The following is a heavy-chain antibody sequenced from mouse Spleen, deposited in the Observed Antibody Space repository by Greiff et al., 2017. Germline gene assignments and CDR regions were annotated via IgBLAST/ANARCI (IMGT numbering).Heavy chain of an antibody. D-gene: IGHD2-14*01. CDR2: IYPGSGST. CDR1: GYTFTSYW. CDR3: ARPPYYRYDGGYFDY. Sequence: QVQLQQPGAELVKPGASVKMSCKASGYTFTSYWITWVKQRPGQGLEWIGDIYPGSGSTNYNEKFKSKATLTVDTSSSTAYMQLSSLTSEDSAVYYCARPPYYRYDGGYFDYWGQGTTLTVSS. J-gene: IGHJ2*01. V-gene: IGHV1-55*01.